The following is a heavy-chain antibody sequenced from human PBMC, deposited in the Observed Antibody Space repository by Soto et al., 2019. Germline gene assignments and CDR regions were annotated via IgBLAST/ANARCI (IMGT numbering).Heavy chain of an antibody. Sequence: QVQLVQSGAEVKKPGSSVKVSCKASGGTFSSYAISWVRQAPGQGLEWMGGIIPIFGTANYAQKFQGRVTITANKSTSTAYMELSSLRSEDTVVYYCARVPWGGDYELDDYWGQGTLVTVSS. V-gene: IGHV1-69*06. CDR3: ARVPWGGDYELDDY. D-gene: IGHD4-17*01. CDR2: IIPIFGTA. CDR1: GGTFSSYA. J-gene: IGHJ4*02.